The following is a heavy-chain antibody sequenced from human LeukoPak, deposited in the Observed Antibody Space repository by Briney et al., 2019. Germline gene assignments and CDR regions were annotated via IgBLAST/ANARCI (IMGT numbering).Heavy chain of an antibody. CDR2: ISSSSSTI. J-gene: IGHJ4*02. Sequence: GGSLRLSCAASGFTFSSYSMNWVRQAPGKGLEWVSYISSSSSTIYYADPVKGRFTISRDNAKNSLYLQMNSLRAEDTAVYYCARGRGDFDYWGQGTLVTVSS. V-gene: IGHV3-48*01. D-gene: IGHD5-12*01. CDR3: ARGRGDFDY. CDR1: GFTFSSYS.